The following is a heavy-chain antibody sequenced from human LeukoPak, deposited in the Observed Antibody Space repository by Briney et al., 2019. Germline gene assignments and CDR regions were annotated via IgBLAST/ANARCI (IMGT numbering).Heavy chain of an antibody. CDR1: GGSISSSSYY. CDR3: ARAPPGYSSGPTEGY. J-gene: IGHJ4*02. CDR2: IYYSGST. D-gene: IGHD6-19*01. V-gene: IGHV4-39*07. Sequence: PSETLSLTCTVSGGSISSSSYYWGWIRQPPGKGLEWIGSIYYSGSTYYNPSLKSRVTISVDTSKNQFSLKLSSVTAADTAVYYCARAPPGYSSGPTEGYWGQGTLVTVSS.